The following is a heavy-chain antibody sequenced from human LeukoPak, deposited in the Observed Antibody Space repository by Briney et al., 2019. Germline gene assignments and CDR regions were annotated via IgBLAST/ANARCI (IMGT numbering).Heavy chain of an antibody. CDR1: GYTFTSYY. CDR3: ARDGSYYDSSGYLPSWFDY. D-gene: IGHD3-22*01. CDR2: INPSGGST. V-gene: IGHV1-46*01. J-gene: IGHJ4*02. Sequence: ASVKVSCKASGYTFTSYYMHWVRQAPGQGLEWMGIINPSGGSTSYAQKLQGRVTMTTDTSTSTAYMELRSLRSDDTAVYYCARDGSYYDSSGYLPSWFDYWGQGTLVTVSS.